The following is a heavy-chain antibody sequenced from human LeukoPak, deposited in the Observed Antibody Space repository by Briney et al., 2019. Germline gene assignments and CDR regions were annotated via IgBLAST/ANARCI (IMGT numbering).Heavy chain of an antibody. CDR1: GFTFSSYS. CDR3: ARERDTSMVALDS. D-gene: IGHD5-18*01. CDR2: ITSNIYT. V-gene: IGHV3-21*06. J-gene: IGHJ4*02. Sequence: KPRGSLRLSCAASGFTFSSYSLNWVRQAPGKGLEWVSCITSNIYTYYADSVRGRFTISRDNSQNSVYLVMNSLRAEDTAVYYCARERDTSMVALDSWGQGTLVTVSS.